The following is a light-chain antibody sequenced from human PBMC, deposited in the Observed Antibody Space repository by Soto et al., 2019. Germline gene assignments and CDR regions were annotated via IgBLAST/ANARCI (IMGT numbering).Light chain of an antibody. Sequence: DVVMTQSPLSLPVTLGQPASISCRSSQSLVYSDGSTYLSWFQQRPGQSPRRLIYKVSNRDSGVPDRFSGSGSGTDFPLKISRVEAEDVGLYYCMQGVQLPVTFGQGTRLEIK. CDR1: QSLVYSDGSTY. J-gene: IGKJ5*01. CDR3: MQGVQLPVT. CDR2: KVS. V-gene: IGKV2-30*01.